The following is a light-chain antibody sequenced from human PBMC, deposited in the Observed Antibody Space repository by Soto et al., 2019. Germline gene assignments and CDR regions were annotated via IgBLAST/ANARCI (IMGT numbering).Light chain of an antibody. CDR1: QSISSY. J-gene: IGKJ4*01. V-gene: IGKV1-39*01. CDR3: QQSYSTPRT. CDR2: AAS. Sequence: EIQMTQSPSSLSASVGDRVTITCRASQSISSYLNWYQQKPGQAPKLLIYAASSLQSGVPSRFSGSGSGTDFTLTISSLQPEDFATYYCQQSYSTPRTFGGGTKVEIK.